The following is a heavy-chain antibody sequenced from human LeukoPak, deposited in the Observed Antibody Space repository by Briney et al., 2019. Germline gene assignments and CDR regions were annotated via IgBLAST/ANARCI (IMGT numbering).Heavy chain of an antibody. J-gene: IGHJ4*02. Sequence: PGGSLRLSCAASGFTFSTYTMHWVRQAPGKGLEWVANIKKDGSEKYYVDSVKGRFTISRDNAKTSLYLQMNSLRAEDTAVYYCAMERLGYWGQGTLVTVSS. CDR3: AMERLGY. D-gene: IGHD3-16*01. CDR1: GFTFSTYT. CDR2: IKKDGSEK. V-gene: IGHV3-7*04.